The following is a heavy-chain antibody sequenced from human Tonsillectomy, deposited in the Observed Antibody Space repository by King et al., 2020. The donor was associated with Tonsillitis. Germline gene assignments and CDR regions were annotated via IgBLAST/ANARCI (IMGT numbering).Heavy chain of an antibody. Sequence: VQLQESGPGLVKPSETLSLTCTVSGGSISSYYWSWIRQPPGKGLEWIAYIYYSGSTNYNPSLKSRVTISVDTSKNQFSLKLSSVTAADTAVYYCARDKAAASGYSWFDAWGQGTLVTVSS. V-gene: IGHV4-59*01. CDR2: IYYSGST. D-gene: IGHD6-25*01. CDR1: GGSISSYY. CDR3: ARDKAAASGYSWFDA. J-gene: IGHJ5*02.